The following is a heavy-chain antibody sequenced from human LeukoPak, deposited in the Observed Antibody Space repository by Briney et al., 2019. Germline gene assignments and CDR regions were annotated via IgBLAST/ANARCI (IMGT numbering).Heavy chain of an antibody. Sequence: GGSLRLSCAASGFTFSDYYMSWIRQAPGKGLEGVSYISSSGSIIYYADSVKGRFTISRDNAKNSLYLQMNSLRAADTAVFYCARARGGYPNSLCDDYRGKGTLVTVST. D-gene: IGHD6-25*01. V-gene: IGHV3-11*04. CDR2: ISSSGSII. J-gene: IGHJ4*02. CDR3: ARARGGYPNSLCDDY. CDR1: GFTFSDYY.